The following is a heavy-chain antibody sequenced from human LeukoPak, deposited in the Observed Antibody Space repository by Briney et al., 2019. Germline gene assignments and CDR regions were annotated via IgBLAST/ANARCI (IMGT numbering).Heavy chain of an antibody. CDR2: IYPGDSDT. CDR1: GYIFTNYW. Sequence: GESLKISCKGSGYIFTNYWIVWVRQMAGKGLEWMGTIYPGDSDTRFSPSFQGQVTISVDKSITTAYLQWSSLKASDTAMYYCARREVGYYYMDVWGKGTTVTVSS. V-gene: IGHV5-51*01. J-gene: IGHJ6*03. D-gene: IGHD1-26*01. CDR3: ARREVGYYYMDV.